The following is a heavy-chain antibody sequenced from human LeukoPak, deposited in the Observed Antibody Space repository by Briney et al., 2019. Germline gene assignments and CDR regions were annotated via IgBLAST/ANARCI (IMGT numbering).Heavy chain of an antibody. V-gene: IGHV1-69*04. J-gene: IGHJ5*02. D-gene: IGHD6-19*01. CDR1: GYTFTNYG. Sequence: ASVKVSCKASGYTFTNYGISWVRQAPGQGLEWMGRIIPILGIANYAQKFQGRVTITADKSTSTAYMELSSLRSEDTAVYYCARDRSSGWHNWFDPWGQGTLVTVSS. CDR2: IIPILGIA. CDR3: ARDRSSGWHNWFDP.